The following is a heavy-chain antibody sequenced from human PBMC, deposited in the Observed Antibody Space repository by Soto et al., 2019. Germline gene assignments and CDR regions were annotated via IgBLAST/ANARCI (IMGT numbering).Heavy chain of an antibody. V-gene: IGHV3-30*03. CDR3: ETAVGGGLLSGKGSYGVGP. D-gene: IGHD5-18*01. Sequence: QVQLVESGGGVVQPGRSLRLSCATSGFTFRSYGMHWVRQAPGKGLEWVAVISYNGGAKYYADSVKGRFIISRDSSENTLYLHMNSLRLEDKAMYYCETAVGGGLLSGKGSYGVGPWGQGTLVTVSS. CDR1: GFTFRSYG. J-gene: IGHJ5*02. CDR2: ISYNGGAK.